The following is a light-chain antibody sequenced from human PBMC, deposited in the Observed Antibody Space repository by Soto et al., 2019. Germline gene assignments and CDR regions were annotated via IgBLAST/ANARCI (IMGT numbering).Light chain of an antibody. CDR2: DVS. J-gene: IGLJ3*02. Sequence: QSALTQPASVSGSPGQSITISCTGTSSAVGAYNYVSWYQQHPGKAPKLIIFDVSSRPSGVSNRFSGSKSGNTASLTISGLQSEDEADYYCNSYTTSRSRVFGGGTKLTVL. V-gene: IGLV2-14*03. CDR3: NSYTTSRSRV. CDR1: SSAVGAYNY.